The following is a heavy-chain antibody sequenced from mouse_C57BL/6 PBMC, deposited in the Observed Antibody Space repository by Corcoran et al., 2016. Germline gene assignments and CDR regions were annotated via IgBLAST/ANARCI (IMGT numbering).Heavy chain of an antibody. CDR2: INTYSGVP. J-gene: IGHJ2*01. V-gene: IGHV9-3*01. Sequence: QIQLVQSGPELKKPGETVKISCKASGYTFTTYGMSWVKQAPGKGLKWMGWINTYSGVPTYADDFKGRFAFSLETSASTAYLQINNLKNEDTATYFCAQTAQATTFDYWGQGTTLTVSS. D-gene: IGHD3-2*02. CDR1: GYTFTTYG. CDR3: AQTAQATTFDY.